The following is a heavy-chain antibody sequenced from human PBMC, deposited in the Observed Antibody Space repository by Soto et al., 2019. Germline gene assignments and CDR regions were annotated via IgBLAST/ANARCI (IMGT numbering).Heavy chain of an antibody. V-gene: IGHV1-18*01. D-gene: IGHD3-22*01. J-gene: IGHJ4*02. CDR1: GYTFTSYG. CDR2: ISAYNGNT. Sequence: GASVKVSCKASGYTFTSYGISWVRQAPGQGLEWMGWISAYNGNTNYAQKLQGRVTMTTDTSTSTAYMELRSLRPDDTAVYYCARDGWRYYYDSSGPPPFDYWGQGTLVTVS. CDR3: ARDGWRYYYDSSGPPPFDY.